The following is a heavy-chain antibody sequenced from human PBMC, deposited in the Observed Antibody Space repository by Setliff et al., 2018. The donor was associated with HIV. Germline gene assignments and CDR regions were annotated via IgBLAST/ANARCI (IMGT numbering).Heavy chain of an antibody. CDR3: ARVGGPYYDLLTGYYGAVDY. Sequence: ASVKVSCKASGYTSNNYGISWVRQAPGQGLEWMGWISYNSGNTNYARKLQGRVTMTTDTSTSTAYMELRSLRSDDTAVYYCARVGGPYYDLLTGYYGAVDYWGQGTLVTVSS. J-gene: IGHJ4*02. CDR1: GYTSNNYG. V-gene: IGHV1-18*01. D-gene: IGHD3-9*01. CDR2: ISYNSGNT.